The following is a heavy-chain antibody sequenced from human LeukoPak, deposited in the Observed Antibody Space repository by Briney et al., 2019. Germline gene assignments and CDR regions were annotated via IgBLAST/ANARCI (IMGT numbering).Heavy chain of an antibody. CDR1: GFTFDDYA. Sequence: PGRSLRLSCAASGFTFDDYAMHWVRQAPGKGLEWVSGISWNSGSIGYADSVKGRFTISRDNAKNSLYLQMNSLRAEDTAVYYCAKSRYEYSGSYLSYWGQGTLVTVSS. V-gene: IGHV3-9*01. J-gene: IGHJ4*02. CDR2: ISWNSGSI. D-gene: IGHD1-26*01. CDR3: AKSRYEYSGSYLSY.